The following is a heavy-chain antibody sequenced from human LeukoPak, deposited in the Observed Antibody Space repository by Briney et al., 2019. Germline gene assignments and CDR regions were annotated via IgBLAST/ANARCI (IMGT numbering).Heavy chain of an antibody. CDR1: GYTFFSYG. Sequence: ASVKVSCKASGYTFFSYGISWVRQARGQGLEWMGWISAYNGYTNYAQKFQGRVTMTTDTSTSTAYMELRSLRSDDTAVYYCARNGYSSGWPPSNYYYYMDVWGKGTTVTVSS. V-gene: IGHV1-18*01. D-gene: IGHD6-19*01. CDR3: ARNGYSSGWPPSNYYYYMDV. J-gene: IGHJ6*03. CDR2: ISAYNGYT.